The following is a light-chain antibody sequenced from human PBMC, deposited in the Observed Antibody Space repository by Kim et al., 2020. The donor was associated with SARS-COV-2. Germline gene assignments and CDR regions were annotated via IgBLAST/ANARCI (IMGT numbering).Light chain of an antibody. J-gene: IGLJ2*01. CDR2: QDT. CDR3: QVWDSTTAS. V-gene: IGLV3-1*01. CDR1: RLADKI. Sequence: LSPEQTASITCAGNRLADKIVCGYHQMQGKSPVLVIYQDTKRPPGPPQRSSGSNPGNTATLTISGTQAMDDADYYCQVWDSTTASFGGGTQLTVL.